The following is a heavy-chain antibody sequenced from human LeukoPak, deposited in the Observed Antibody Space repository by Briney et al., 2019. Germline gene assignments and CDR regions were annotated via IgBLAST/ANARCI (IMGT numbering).Heavy chain of an antibody. V-gene: IGHV1-69*05. Sequence: GASVKVSCKASGGTFSSYAISWVRQAPGQGLEWMGGIIPIFGTANYAQKFQGRVTMTRDTSTSTVYMELSSLRSEDTAVYYCARAPRGLTPFDYWGQGTLVTVSS. D-gene: IGHD2-15*01. CDR2: IIPIFGTA. CDR1: GGTFSSYA. CDR3: ARAPRGLTPFDY. J-gene: IGHJ4*02.